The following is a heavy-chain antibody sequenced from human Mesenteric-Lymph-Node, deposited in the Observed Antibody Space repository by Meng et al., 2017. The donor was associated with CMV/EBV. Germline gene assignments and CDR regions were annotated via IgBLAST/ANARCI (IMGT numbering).Heavy chain of an antibody. CDR1: GGSFSGYY. V-gene: IGHV4-34*01. Sequence: QVQVHQWGAGLLKPSATLSFTCAVSGGSFSGYYWNWIRQSPEKGLEWIGEINHSGSTTYNPSFTSRIIISVDTSTNQISLNMSSVTAADTAVYYCARGSSYDILTGYFDYWGQGALVTVSS. J-gene: IGHJ4*02. CDR3: ARGSSYDILTGYFDY. CDR2: INHSGST. D-gene: IGHD3-9*01.